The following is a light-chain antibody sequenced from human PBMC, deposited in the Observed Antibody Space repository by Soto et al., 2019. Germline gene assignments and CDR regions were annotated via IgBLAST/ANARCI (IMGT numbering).Light chain of an antibody. J-gene: IGKJ1*01. V-gene: IGKV3-20*01. CDR2: GAS. CDR1: QSVGSNY. CDR3: QQYDTSPWT. Sequence: EIVLTQSPGTLSLSPGERATLSCRASQSVGSNYLAWYQQKPGQAPRLLIYGASSRATGIPDRFSGSGSGTDFTLTISRLEPDDFAVYYCQQYDTSPWTFGQGTKVDIK.